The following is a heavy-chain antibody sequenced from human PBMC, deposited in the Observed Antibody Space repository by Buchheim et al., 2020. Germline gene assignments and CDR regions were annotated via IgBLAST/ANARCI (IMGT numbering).Heavy chain of an antibody. CDR1: GGSISSGGYF. D-gene: IGHD6-19*01. V-gene: IGHV4-30-2*01. CDR3: ARDSSGWYGTAYFDY. CDR2: IYHSGST. J-gene: IGHJ4*02. Sequence: QLQLQESGSGLVKPSQTLSLTCAVSGGSISSGGYFWSWIRQPPGKGLEWIGYIYHSGSTYYNPSLKSRVTISVDRSKNQFSLKLSSVTAADTAVYYCARDSSGWYGTAYFDYWGQGTL.